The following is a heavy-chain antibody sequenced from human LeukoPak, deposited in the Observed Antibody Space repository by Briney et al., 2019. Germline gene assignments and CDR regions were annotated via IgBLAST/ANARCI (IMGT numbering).Heavy chain of an antibody. V-gene: IGHV4-4*07. CDR1: GDSINYDY. D-gene: IGHD6-13*01. Sequence: SETLSLTCVVSGDSINYDYWSWVRQPAGKGLEWIGRIYPSGSINYNPSLKSRVTMSVDTSKNQVSLKLNSVTAADTAVYYCARDRGSSWYNGLFDYWGQGTLVTVSS. CDR3: ARDRGSSWYNGLFDY. J-gene: IGHJ4*02. CDR2: IYPSGSI.